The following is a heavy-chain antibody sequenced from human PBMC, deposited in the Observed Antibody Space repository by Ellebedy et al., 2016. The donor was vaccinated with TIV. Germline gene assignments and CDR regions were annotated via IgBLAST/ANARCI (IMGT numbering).Heavy chain of an antibody. CDR3: AKLGNPAQAAAATGS. J-gene: IGHJ5*02. Sequence: SETLSLXXTVSGGSLSGFHWSWIRQTPGKGLEWIGYISYSGVTSYNPSFKSRVIISVDTSKNQFSLNLSSVTAADTAVYYCAKLGNPAQAAAATGSWGQGTLVTVSS. CDR2: ISYSGVT. D-gene: IGHD6-13*01. V-gene: IGHV4-59*01. CDR1: GGSLSGFH.